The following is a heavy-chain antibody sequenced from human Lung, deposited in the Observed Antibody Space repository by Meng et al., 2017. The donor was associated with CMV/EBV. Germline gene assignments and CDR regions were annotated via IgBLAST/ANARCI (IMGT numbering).Heavy chain of an antibody. V-gene: IGHV4-38-2*02. D-gene: IGHD1-7*01. Sequence: CTXXGYSISSGYYWGWIRQPPGKGLEWIGSIYHSGSTYYNPSLKSRVTISVDTSKNQFSLKLSSVTAADTAVYYCARDNWNYDQKLFDYWGQGTVVTVSS. CDR3: ARDNWNYDQKLFDY. CDR2: IYHSGST. J-gene: IGHJ4*02. CDR1: GYSISSGYY.